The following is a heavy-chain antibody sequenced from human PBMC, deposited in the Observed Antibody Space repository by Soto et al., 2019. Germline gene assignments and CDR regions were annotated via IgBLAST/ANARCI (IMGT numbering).Heavy chain of an antibody. J-gene: IGHJ4*02. Sequence: QVQLQQWGAVLLKPSETLSLTCAVYGGAFSGYYGSLIRQPPGKGLEWSGEINHSGSTNYNPSLKSRVTISVDTSKNQFSLKLSSVTAADTAVYYCARGFSDLLWGQGTLVTVSS. D-gene: IGHD3-10*01. CDR3: ARGFSDLL. CDR2: INHSGST. V-gene: IGHV4-34*01. CDR1: GGAFSGYY.